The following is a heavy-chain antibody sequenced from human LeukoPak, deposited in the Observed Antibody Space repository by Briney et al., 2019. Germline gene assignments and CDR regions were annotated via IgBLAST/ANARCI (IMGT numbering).Heavy chain of an antibody. D-gene: IGHD5-12*01. CDR1: GGTFSSYA. Sequence: SVKVSCKASGGTFSSYAISWVRQAPGQGLEWMGRIIPIFGTANYAQKFQGRVTITTDEYTSTAYTELSSLRSEDTAVYYCARSGYHYQFDYWGQGTLVTVSS. J-gene: IGHJ4*02. V-gene: IGHV1-69*05. CDR3: ARSGYHYQFDY. CDR2: IIPIFGTA.